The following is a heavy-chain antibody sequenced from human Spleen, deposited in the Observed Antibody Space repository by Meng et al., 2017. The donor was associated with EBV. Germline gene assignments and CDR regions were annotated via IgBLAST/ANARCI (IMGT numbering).Heavy chain of an antibody. CDR3: ARFCSGGSCSLDY. CDR2: IIPLFGTA. CDR1: GGTFSNSG. V-gene: IGHV1-69*01. D-gene: IGHD2-15*01. J-gene: IGHJ4*02. Sequence: QVQLVQSGAEVKKPGSSLKVSCKSSGGTFSNSGITWVRQAPGQGLEWMGGIIPLFGTANYAREFQGRVTITADESTSTVFMELSSLRSEDTAVYYCARFCSGGSCSLDYWGQGTLVTVSS.